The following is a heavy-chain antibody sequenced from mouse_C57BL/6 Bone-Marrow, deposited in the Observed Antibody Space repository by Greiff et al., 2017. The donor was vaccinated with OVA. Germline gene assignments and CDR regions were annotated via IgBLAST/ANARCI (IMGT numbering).Heavy chain of an antibody. J-gene: IGHJ4*01. D-gene: IGHD6-5*01. V-gene: IGHV6-3*01. CDR2: IRLKSDNYAS. CDR3: TGAGLYYYAMDD. CDR1: GFTFSNYW. Sequence: EVKLVESGGGLVQPGGSMKLSCVASGFTFSNYWMNWVRQSPEKGLEWVAQIRLKSDNYASHYAESVKGTFTISTDESQSSVYLQMNNLRVENTEIYYCTGAGLYYYAMDDWGQGTSVTV.